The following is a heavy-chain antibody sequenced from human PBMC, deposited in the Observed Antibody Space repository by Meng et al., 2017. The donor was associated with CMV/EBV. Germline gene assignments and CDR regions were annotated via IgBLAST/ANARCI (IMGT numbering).Heavy chain of an antibody. V-gene: IGHV1-46*01. CDR1: YY. CDR3: ARDSLMITFGGVIVIPNWFDP. Sequence: YYLHWVRQAPGQGLEWMGIINPSGGSTSYAQKFQGRVTMTRDTSTSTVYMELSSLRSEDTAVYYCARDSLMITFGGVIVIPNWFDPWGQGTLVTVSS. J-gene: IGHJ5*02. CDR2: INPSGGST. D-gene: IGHD3-16*02.